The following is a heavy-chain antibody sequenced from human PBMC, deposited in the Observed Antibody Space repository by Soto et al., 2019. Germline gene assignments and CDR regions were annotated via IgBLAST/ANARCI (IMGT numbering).Heavy chain of an antibody. J-gene: IGHJ4*02. CDR3: AKVEVQMKLRYFDWLLGSFYY. Sequence: GGSLRLSCAASGFTFSSYAMSWVRQAPGKGLEWVSAISGSGGSTYYADSVKGRFTISRDNSKNTLYLQMNSLRAEDTAVYYCAKVEVQMKLRYFDWLLGSFYYWGQGTLVTVSS. V-gene: IGHV3-23*01. D-gene: IGHD3-9*01. CDR1: GFTFSSYA. CDR2: ISGSGGST.